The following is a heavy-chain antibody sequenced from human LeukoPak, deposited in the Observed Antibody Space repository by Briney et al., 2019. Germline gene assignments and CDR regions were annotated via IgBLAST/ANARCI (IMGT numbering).Heavy chain of an antibody. Sequence: GGSLRLSCAASGFTFSSYSMNWVRQAPGKGLEWVSSISSSSSYIYYADSVKGRFTISRDNAKNSLYLQMNSLRAEDTAVYYCARDNSGSYIPHFDYWGQGTLVTVSS. CDR1: GFTFSSYS. CDR2: ISSSSSYI. J-gene: IGHJ4*02. D-gene: IGHD1-26*01. CDR3: ARDNSGSYIPHFDY. V-gene: IGHV3-21*01.